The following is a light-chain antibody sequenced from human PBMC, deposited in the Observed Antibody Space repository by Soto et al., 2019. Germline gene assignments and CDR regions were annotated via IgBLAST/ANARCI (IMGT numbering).Light chain of an antibody. CDR2: EVS. V-gene: IGLV2-14*02. CDR1: SNDVGGYNL. Sequence: QSALTQPASVSGSPGQSITISCTGTSNDVGGYNLVSWYQQHPGKAPKLIIYEVSNRPSGVSNRFSGSKSGNTASLTISGLQAEDEADYYCSSYTSSSPYVFGTGTKLTVL. CDR3: SSYTSSSPYV. J-gene: IGLJ1*01.